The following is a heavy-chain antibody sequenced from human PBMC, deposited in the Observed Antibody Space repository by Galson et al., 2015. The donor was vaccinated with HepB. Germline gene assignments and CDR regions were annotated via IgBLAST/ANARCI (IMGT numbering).Heavy chain of an antibody. CDR2: ISGSGGST. CDR1: GVTFSSYA. CDR3: AKAVVTTYHDAFDI. V-gene: IGHV3-23*01. D-gene: IGHD4-23*01. J-gene: IGHJ3*02. Sequence: SLRLSCAASGVTFSSYAMSWVRQAPGKGLEWVSGISGSGGSTDHADSVKGRFTISRDNSKNTLYLQMNSLRVEDTAVYYCAKAVVTTYHDAFDIWGQGTMVTVSS.